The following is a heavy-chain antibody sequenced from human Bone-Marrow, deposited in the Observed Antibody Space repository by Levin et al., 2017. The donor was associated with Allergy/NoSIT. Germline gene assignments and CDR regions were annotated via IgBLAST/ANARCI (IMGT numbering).Heavy chain of an antibody. Sequence: LSLTCAASGFTFSNYGMHWVRQAPGKGLEWVAVIWYDGSNKFCADSVKGRFTISRDNSKNTLYLQMNSLRVEDTAVYYCARDSGSTWYGPPDYWGQGTLVTVSS. J-gene: IGHJ4*02. CDR3: ARDSGSTWYGPPDY. V-gene: IGHV3-33*01. D-gene: IGHD6-13*01. CDR1: GFTFSNYG. CDR2: IWYDGSNK.